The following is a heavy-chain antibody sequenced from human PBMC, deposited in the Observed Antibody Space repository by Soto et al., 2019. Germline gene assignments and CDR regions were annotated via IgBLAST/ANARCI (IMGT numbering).Heavy chain of an antibody. CDR3: AKVVVQATQTRYYLCGMDV. CDR2: ISWDGGRI. Sequence: GVSLRLPCAASGLNFAEYAMHWVRQIPGKGLEWVSGISWDGGRIGYADSVRGRFTISRDNAKKSLFLQMNSLRPEDTALYYCAKVVVQATQTRYYLCGMDVSGAGTAASVSS. V-gene: IGHV3-9*01. D-gene: IGHD2-15*01. J-gene: IGHJ6*04. CDR1: GLNFAEYA.